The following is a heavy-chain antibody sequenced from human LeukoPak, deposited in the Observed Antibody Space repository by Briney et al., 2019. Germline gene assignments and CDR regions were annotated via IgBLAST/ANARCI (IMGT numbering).Heavy chain of an antibody. CDR3: AKGRFLVDY. CDR1: GFTFSNYG. V-gene: IGHV3-30*02. D-gene: IGHD3-3*01. J-gene: IGHJ4*02. CDR2: IWYDGSNE. Sequence: PGGPLRLSCAASGFTFSNYGMYWVRQAPGKGLEWVALIWYDGSNEYYADSVKGRFTISRDNSKNTLYLQMNSLRAEDTAVYYCAKGRFLVDYWGQGILVTVSS.